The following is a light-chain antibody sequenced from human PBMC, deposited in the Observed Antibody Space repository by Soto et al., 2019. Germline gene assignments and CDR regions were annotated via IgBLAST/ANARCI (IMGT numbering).Light chain of an antibody. J-gene: IGLJ2*01. CDR1: SGHSSYA. CDR3: QTWGTGILVV. CDR2: LNSDGSY. Sequence: QLVLTQSPSASASLGASVKLTCTLSSGHSSYAIAWHQQQPEKGPRYLMKLNSDGSYSKGDGIPDRFSGSSSGAERYLTISSLQSEDEADYYCQTWGTGILVVFGGGTKVTVL. V-gene: IGLV4-69*01.